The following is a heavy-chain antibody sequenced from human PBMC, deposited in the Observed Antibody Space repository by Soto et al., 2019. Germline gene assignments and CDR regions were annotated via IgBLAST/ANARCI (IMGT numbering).Heavy chain of an antibody. D-gene: IGHD2-15*01. CDR3: ARGLGFLGYCSGGSCPTVGLFDP. CDR2: IIPILGIA. V-gene: IGHV1-69*02. J-gene: IGHJ5*02. Sequence: GASVKVSCKASGGTFSSYTISWVRQAPGQGLEWMGRIIPILGIANYAQKFQGRVTITADKSTSTAYMELSSLRSEDTAVYYCARGLGFLGYCSGGSCPTVGLFDPWGQGTLVTVSS. CDR1: GGTFSSYT.